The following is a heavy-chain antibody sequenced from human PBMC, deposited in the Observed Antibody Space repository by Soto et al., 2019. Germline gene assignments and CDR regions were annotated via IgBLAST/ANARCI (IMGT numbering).Heavy chain of an antibody. CDR2: IYSGGST. V-gene: IGHV3-53*01. Sequence: EVQLVESGGGLIQPGGSLRLSCAASGFTVSSNYMSWVRQAPGKGLEWVAVIYSGGSTYYADSVKGRFTISRDNSKNTLYLQMNSLRAEDTAVYYCARHITMDPLGRYWGQGTLGTVSS. D-gene: IGHD3-3*01. J-gene: IGHJ4*02. CDR3: ARHITMDPLGRY. CDR1: GFTVSSNY.